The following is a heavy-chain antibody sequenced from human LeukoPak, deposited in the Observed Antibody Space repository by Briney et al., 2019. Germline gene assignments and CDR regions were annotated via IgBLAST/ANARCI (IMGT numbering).Heavy chain of an antibody. D-gene: IGHD3-10*01. V-gene: IGHV3-23*01. CDR1: GFTFSSYA. Sequence: GGSLRLSCAASGFTFSSYAMSWVRQAPGKGLEWVSAVSSTGVSTYYADYVKGRFTISRDNSKNTLYLQMNSLRAEDTAVYYCIMVRPRPDVWGQGTTVTVSS. J-gene: IGHJ6*02. CDR2: VSSTGVST. CDR3: IMVRPRPDV.